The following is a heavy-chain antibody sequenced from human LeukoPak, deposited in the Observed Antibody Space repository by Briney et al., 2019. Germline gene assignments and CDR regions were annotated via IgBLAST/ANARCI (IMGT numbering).Heavy chain of an antibody. Sequence: GASVKVSCKASGGTFRTYSVTWVRQAPGQGLEWMGGIIPIFGTPNYAQKFQGRVKVTTDDATGTAYMELSSLMSKDTAIYYCARVDRYHFYLDVWGKGTPVIVCS. CDR2: IIPIFGTP. J-gene: IGHJ6*03. V-gene: IGHV1-69*05. CDR1: GGTFRTYS. CDR3: ARVDRYHFYLDV.